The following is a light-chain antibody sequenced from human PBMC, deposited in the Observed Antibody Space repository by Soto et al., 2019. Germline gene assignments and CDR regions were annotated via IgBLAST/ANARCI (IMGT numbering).Light chain of an antibody. V-gene: IGLV2-8*01. CDR1: SSDLGGYDY. J-gene: IGLJ2*01. CDR2: EVS. Sequence: QSALTQPPSASGSPGQSVTISCTGTSSDLGGYDYVSWYQHHPGKAPKLIIYEVSERPSGVPDRFSGSKSGNTASLTVSGLQAEDEADYYCSSYGGNTIFVFGGGTKLTVL. CDR3: SSYGGNTIFV.